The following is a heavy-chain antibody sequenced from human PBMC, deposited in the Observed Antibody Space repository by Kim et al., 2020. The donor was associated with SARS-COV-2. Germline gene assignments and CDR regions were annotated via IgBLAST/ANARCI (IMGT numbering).Heavy chain of an antibody. CDR3: AKSEQWLVPYYFDY. J-gene: IGHJ4*02. D-gene: IGHD6-19*01. V-gene: IGHV3-23*01. Sequence: ADPVKGRFPMSRENSKNTLYLQMNSLGAEDPAVYYCAKSEQWLVPYYFDYWGQGTLVTVSS.